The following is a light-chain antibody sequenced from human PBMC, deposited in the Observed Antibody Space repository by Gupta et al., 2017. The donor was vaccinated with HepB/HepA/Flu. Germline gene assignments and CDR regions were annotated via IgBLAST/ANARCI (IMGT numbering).Light chain of an antibody. CDR2: VNSDGTH. J-gene: IGLJ2*01. CDR1: SGHSNYA. CDR3: QTWGTYIV. Sequence: QLLLTQSPSAPASLGASVRLTCTLNSGHSNYAIAWHQQHPQKGPRFLMKVNSDGTHNLGDGIPDRFSGSSSGAERYLSISSRQSDDEADYYCQTWGTYIVFGGGTKLTVL. V-gene: IGLV4-69*01.